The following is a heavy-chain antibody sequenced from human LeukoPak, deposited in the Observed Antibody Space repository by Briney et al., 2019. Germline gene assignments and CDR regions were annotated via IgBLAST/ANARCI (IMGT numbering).Heavy chain of an antibody. V-gene: IGHV3-21*01. D-gene: IGHD1-26*01. J-gene: IGHJ4*02. CDR3: ARGGATTPLFDY. Sequence: GGSLRLSCAASGFTCSSYSMNWVRQAPGKGLEWVSSISSSRTYIYYADSVKGRFTISRDNSKNTLYLQMNSLRAEDTAVYYCARGGATTPLFDYWGQGTLVTVSS. CDR1: GFTCSSYS. CDR2: ISSSRTYI.